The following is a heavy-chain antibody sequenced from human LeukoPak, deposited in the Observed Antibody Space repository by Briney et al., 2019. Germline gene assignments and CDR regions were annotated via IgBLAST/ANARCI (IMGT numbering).Heavy chain of an antibody. D-gene: IGHD3-10*01. CDR3: ARMRFYGSGSYYARYFDY. Sequence: GKSLKISCKGSGYSFTSYWIGWVRQMPGKGLEWMGIIYPGDSDTRYSPSFQGQVTISADKSISTAYLQWSSLKASDTAMYYCARMRFYGSGSYYARYFDYWGQGTLVTVSS. CDR1: GYSFTSYW. CDR2: IYPGDSDT. J-gene: IGHJ4*02. V-gene: IGHV5-51*01.